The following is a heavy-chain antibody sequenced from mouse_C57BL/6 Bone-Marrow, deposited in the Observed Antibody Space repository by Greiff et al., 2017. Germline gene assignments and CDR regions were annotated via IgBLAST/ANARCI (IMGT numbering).Heavy chain of an antibody. CDR1: GFTFSSYA. D-gene: IGHD4-1*01. CDR2: ISDGGSYT. CDR3: ASLGGFAY. Sequence: EVQLQESGGGLVKPGGSLKLSCAASGFTFSSYAMSWVRQTPEQRLEWVGTISDGGSYTYYPDNVKGRFTISRDNAKNNRYLQLSHLKSEDTAMYYCASLGGFAYWGQGTLVTVSA. V-gene: IGHV5-4*01. J-gene: IGHJ3*01.